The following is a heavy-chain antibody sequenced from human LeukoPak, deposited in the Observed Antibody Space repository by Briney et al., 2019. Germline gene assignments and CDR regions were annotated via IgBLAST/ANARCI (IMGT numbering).Heavy chain of an antibody. J-gene: IGHJ4*02. CDR1: GFTFSSYA. CDR3: VREYSSVYYRTFDF. CDR2: ISGSGGST. Sequence: PGGSLRLSCPASGFTFSSYAMSWVRQAPGKGLEWVSAISGSGGSTYYADSMRGGFTISRDNSKDTLFLQMHSLRADDTAVYYCVREYSSVYYRTFDFWGQGTLVTVSS. V-gene: IGHV3-23*01. D-gene: IGHD3-22*01.